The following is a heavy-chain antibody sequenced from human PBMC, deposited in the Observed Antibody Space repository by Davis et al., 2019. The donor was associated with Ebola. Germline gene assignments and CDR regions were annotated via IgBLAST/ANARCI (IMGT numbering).Heavy chain of an antibody. Sequence: MPSETLSLTCAVYGGSFSGYYWSWIRQPPGKGLEWIGEIIHSGSTNYNPSLKSRVTMSVDTSKNQFSLKVNSVTAADTAVYYCARDTTIRFGESFFDPWCQGMLVTVSS. CDR1: GGSFSGYY. CDR3: ARDTTIRFGESFFDP. J-gene: IGHJ5*02. V-gene: IGHV4-34*12. CDR2: IIHSGST. D-gene: IGHD3-10*01.